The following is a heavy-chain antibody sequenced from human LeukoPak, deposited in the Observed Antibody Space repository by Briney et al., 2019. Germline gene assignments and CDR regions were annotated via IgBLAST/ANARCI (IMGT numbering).Heavy chain of an antibody. Sequence: ASVKVSCKASGYTFTSYGISWVRQAPGQGLEWMGWISAYNGNTNYAQKLQGRVTMTTDTSTSTAYMELRSLRSDDTAVYYCARIYYDYVWGCYRRKNYFDYWGQGTLVTVSS. CDR1: GYTFTSYG. J-gene: IGHJ4*02. CDR2: ISAYNGNT. V-gene: IGHV1-18*01. CDR3: ARIYYDYVWGCYRRKNYFDY. D-gene: IGHD3-16*02.